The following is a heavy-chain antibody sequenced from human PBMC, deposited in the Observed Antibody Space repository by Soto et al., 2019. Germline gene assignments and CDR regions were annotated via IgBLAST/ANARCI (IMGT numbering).Heavy chain of an antibody. CDR1: GFTVSSNY. CDR3: ARSPAGYCSGGSCRYVDY. J-gene: IGHJ4*02. CDR2: IYSGGST. V-gene: IGHV3-66*01. D-gene: IGHD2-15*01. Sequence: EVQLVESGGGLVQPGGSLRLSCAASGFTVSSNYMSWVRQAPGKGLEWVSVIYSGGSTYYADSVKGRFTISRDNSKNTXXLQMNSLRAEDTAVYYCARSPAGYCSGGSCRYVDYWGQGTLVTVSS.